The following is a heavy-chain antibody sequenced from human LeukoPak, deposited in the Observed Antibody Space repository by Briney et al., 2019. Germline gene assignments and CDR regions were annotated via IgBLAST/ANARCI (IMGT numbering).Heavy chain of an antibody. J-gene: IGHJ3*02. Sequence: GGSLKLSCAASGFTLSGSAMRWVRQASGKGLERVGRIRSKANSHATAYVASVKGRFTISRDDSKNTAYLQMSSLKTDDTAVYYCTRIPGAAVDAFDIWGQGTMVTVSS. V-gene: IGHV3-73*01. CDR2: IRSKANSHAT. D-gene: IGHD6-25*01. CDR1: GFTLSGSA. CDR3: TRIPGAAVDAFDI.